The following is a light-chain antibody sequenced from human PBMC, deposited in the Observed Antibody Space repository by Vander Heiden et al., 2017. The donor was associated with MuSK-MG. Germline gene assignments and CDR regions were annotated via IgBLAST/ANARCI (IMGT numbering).Light chain of an antibody. CDR2: VNRDGSH. J-gene: IGLJ1*01. CDR3: QTWGTGIHV. V-gene: IGLV4-69*01. Sequence: QLVLTQSPSASASLGASVQLTCTLSSDHSTYAIAWHQQQPEKGPRFLMRVNRDGSHSKGDGIPDRFSGSKSGAERYLTISSLQSEDEADYYCQTWGTGIHVFGSGTKVTVL. CDR1: SDHSTYA.